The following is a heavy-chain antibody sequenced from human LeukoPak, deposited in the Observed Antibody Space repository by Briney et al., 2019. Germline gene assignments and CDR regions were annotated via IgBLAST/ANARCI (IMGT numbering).Heavy chain of an antibody. V-gene: IGHV4-59*01. CDR2: IYYSGST. CDR3: ARGSITMVRGVTGLDV. CDR1: GGSISSYY. J-gene: IGHJ6*02. Sequence: SETLSLTCTVSGGSISSYYWSWIRQPPGKGLEWIGYIYYSGSTNYNPSLKSRVTRSVDTSKNQFSLRLSSVTAADTAVYYCARGSITMVRGVTGLDVWGQGTTVTVSS. D-gene: IGHD3-10*01.